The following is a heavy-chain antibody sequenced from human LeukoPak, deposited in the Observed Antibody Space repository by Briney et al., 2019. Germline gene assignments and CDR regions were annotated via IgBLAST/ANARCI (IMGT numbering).Heavy chain of an antibody. CDR1: GGSISSSNW. Sequence: SETLSLTCAVSGGSISSSNWWSWVRQPPGKGLEWIGEIYHSGSTNYNPSLKSRVTISVDKSKNQFSLKLSSVTAADTAVYYCARDSGGRSRYYYDSSGYYYLAYWGQGTLVTVSS. CDR3: ARDSGGRSRYYYDSSGYYYLAY. CDR2: IYHSGST. D-gene: IGHD3-22*01. V-gene: IGHV4-4*02. J-gene: IGHJ4*02.